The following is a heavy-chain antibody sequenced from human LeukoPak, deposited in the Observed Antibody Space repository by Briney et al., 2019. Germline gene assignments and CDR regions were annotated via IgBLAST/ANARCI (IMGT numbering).Heavy chain of an antibody. Sequence: SETLSLTCTVSGGSISSYYWAWIRQPPGKGLEWIGYIYYSGSTNYNPSLKSRVSISVDTSKNQFSLKLSSVTAADTAVYYCARATRSWFDPWGQGTLVTVSS. CDR1: GGSISSYY. J-gene: IGHJ5*02. V-gene: IGHV4-59*01. CDR3: ARATRSWFDP. CDR2: IYYSGST.